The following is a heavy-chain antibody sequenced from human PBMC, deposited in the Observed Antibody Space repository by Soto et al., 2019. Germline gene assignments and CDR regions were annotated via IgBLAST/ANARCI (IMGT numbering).Heavy chain of an antibody. CDR1: GDSVSSNSAA. CDR2: TYYRSKWYN. CDR3: AREDNCFDP. J-gene: IGHJ5*02. Sequence: PSQTLSLTCVISGDSVSSNSAAWNWIRQSPSSGLEWLGKTYYRSKWYNDYAISVKSRITINPDTSKNQFSLHLNSVTPEDTAVYYCAREDNCFDPWGQGTLVTVSS. V-gene: IGHV6-1*01.